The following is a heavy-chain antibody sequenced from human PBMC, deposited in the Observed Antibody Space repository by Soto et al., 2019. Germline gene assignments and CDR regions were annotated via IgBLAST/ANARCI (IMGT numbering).Heavy chain of an antibody. CDR2: FDPEDGET. V-gene: IGHV1-24*01. J-gene: IGHJ6*02. CDR3: ATNLKSYYYYGMDV. Sequence: GASVKVSCKVSGYTLTELSMHWVRQAPGKGLEWMGGFDPEDGETIYAQKFQGRVTMTEDTSTDTAYMELSSLRSEDTAVYYCATNLKSYYYYGMDVRGQGTTVTVSS. CDR1: GYTLTELS.